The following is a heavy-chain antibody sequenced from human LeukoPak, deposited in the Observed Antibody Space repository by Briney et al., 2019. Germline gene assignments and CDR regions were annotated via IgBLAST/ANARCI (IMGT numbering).Heavy chain of an antibody. V-gene: IGHV4-39*01. J-gene: IGHJ5*02. CDR3: ARALGYCSGGSCTRGYNWFDP. CDR1: GGSISSSDYY. Sequence: SQTLSLTCTVSGGSISSSDYYWGWIRQPPGKGLEWIGSIYFGGSTYYNPSLKSRVTISVDTSMNQFSLKLSFVTTADTAVYYCARALGYCSGGSCTRGYNWFDPWGQGTLVTVSS. D-gene: IGHD2-15*01. CDR2: IYFGGST.